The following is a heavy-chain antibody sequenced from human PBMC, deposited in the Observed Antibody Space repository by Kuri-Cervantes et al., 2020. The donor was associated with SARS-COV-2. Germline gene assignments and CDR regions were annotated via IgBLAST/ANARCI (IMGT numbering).Heavy chain of an antibody. V-gene: IGHV3-21*01. CDR2: ISSSSSYI. J-gene: IGHJ1*01. Sequence: GESLKISCATSGFTFSNHAMHWVRQAPGKGLEWVSGISSSSSYIYYADSVKGRFTISRDNAKNSLHLQTNSLRAEDTAVYYCASSLLLYCSSTSCYSQHWGQGTLVTVSS. CDR1: GFTFSNHA. D-gene: IGHD2-2*02. CDR3: ASSLLLYCSSTSCYSQH.